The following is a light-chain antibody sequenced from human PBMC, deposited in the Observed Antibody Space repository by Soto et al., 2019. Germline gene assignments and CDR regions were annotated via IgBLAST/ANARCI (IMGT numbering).Light chain of an antibody. Sequence: EIVMTQSPATLSVSPGERATLSCWASQSVSSNLAWYQQKPGQAPRLLIYDVSTRATGIPTRFSGSGSGTEFTLTISSLQSEDFAGYYCQQYNNWPLTFGGGTKVEIK. CDR2: DVS. CDR3: QQYNNWPLT. V-gene: IGKV3D-15*01. CDR1: QSVSSN. J-gene: IGKJ4*01.